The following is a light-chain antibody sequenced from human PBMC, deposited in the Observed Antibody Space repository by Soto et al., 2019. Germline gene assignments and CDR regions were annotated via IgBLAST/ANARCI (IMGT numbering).Light chain of an antibody. CDR3: QQYGLYWS. CDR2: GAS. CDR1: QSLSSW. Sequence: DIQMTQSPSTLSASVGARVTITCRASQSLSSWVAWYQQKPGRAPNLLISGASSLESGVPSRFSGSGSGTEFTLTISSLQPDDFATYYCQQYGLYWSFGQGTKVDIK. J-gene: IGKJ1*01. V-gene: IGKV1-5*01.